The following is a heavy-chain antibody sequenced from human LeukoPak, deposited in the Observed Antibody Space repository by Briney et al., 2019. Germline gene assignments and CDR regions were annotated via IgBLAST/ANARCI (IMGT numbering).Heavy chain of an antibody. Sequence: GGSLRLSCAASGFTFSSYWMHWVRQAPGKGLVWVSRINSDGSSTSYEDSVKGRFTISRDNAKNTVYLQMNSLRAEDTAVYYCARVPSTVTTFIDYWGQGTLVTVSS. CDR1: GFTFSSYW. CDR2: INSDGSST. CDR3: ARVPSTVTTFIDY. D-gene: IGHD4-17*01. J-gene: IGHJ4*02. V-gene: IGHV3-74*01.